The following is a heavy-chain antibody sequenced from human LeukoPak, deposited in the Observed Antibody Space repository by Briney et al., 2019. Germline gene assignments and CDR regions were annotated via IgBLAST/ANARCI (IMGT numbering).Heavy chain of an antibody. Sequence: GASVKVSCKVSGYTLTELSMHWVRQAPGKGLEWMGGFDPEDGETIYAQKFQGRVTMTEDTSTDTAYMELSSLRSEDTAVYYCATGGHVMVARPYYYYYYMDVWGKGTTATVSS. CDR2: FDPEDGET. V-gene: IGHV1-24*01. J-gene: IGHJ6*03. D-gene: IGHD6-6*01. CDR3: ATGGHVMVARPYYYYYYMDV. CDR1: GYTLTELS.